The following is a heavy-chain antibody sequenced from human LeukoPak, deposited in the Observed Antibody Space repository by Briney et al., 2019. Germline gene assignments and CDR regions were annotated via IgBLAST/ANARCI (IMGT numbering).Heavy chain of an antibody. D-gene: IGHD6-13*01. J-gene: IGHJ4*02. CDR3: AKDAHSSSYFLTN. CDR1: GFTFSSYG. Sequence: GGSLRLSCAASGFTFSSYGMHWVRQAPGKGLEWVAFIRYDGSNKCYADSVKGRFTISRDNSKNTLYLQMNSLRAEDTAVYYCAKDAHSSSYFLTNWGQGTLVTVSS. CDR2: IRYDGSNK. V-gene: IGHV3-30*02.